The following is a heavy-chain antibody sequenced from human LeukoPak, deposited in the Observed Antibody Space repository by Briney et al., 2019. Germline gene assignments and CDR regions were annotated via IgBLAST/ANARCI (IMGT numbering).Heavy chain of an antibody. CDR3: ARRGGSGRAFDY. CDR2: IYYTGST. CDR1: GASISGGTYY. Sequence: SETLSLTCSVTGASISGGTYYWGWIRQPPGKGLEWIGSIYYTGSTYDNPSLKSRVTISVDTSKNQFSLKLSSVTAADTAVYYCARRGGSGRAFDYWGQGTLVTVSS. J-gene: IGHJ4*02. V-gene: IGHV4-39*01. D-gene: IGHD1-26*01.